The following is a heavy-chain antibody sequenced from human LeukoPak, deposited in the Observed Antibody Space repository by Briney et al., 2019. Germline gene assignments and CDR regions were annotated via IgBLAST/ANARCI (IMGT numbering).Heavy chain of an antibody. D-gene: IGHD3-10*01. J-gene: IGHJ5*02. CDR2: IYTSGST. Sequence: SETLSLTCAVYGGSFSGYYWNWIRQPAGKGLEWIGRIYTSGSTNYNPSLKSRVTISVDTSKNQFSLKLNSVTAADTAVYYCAREGLNMVRGVIPKEAWGWFDPWGQGTLVTVSS. CDR3: AREGLNMVRGVIPKEAWGWFDP. CDR1: GGSFSGYY. V-gene: IGHV4-4*07.